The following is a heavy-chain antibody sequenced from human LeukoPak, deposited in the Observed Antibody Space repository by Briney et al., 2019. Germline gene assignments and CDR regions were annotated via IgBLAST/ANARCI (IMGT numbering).Heavy chain of an antibody. Sequence: KASETLSLTCTVSGGSVSSSSYYWGWIRQPPGKGLEWIGSFCYSGSTFYNPSLKSRVTISVNTSKNQFSLRLTSVTAADTAFYYCARHELPGMAVSAGFDYWGQGTLVTVSS. CDR3: ARHELPGMAVSAGFDY. CDR2: FCYSGST. D-gene: IGHD6-19*01. CDR1: GGSVSSSSYY. J-gene: IGHJ4*02. V-gene: IGHV4-39*01.